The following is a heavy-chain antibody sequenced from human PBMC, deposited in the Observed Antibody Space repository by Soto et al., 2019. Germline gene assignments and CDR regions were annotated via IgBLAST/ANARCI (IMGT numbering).Heavy chain of an antibody. V-gene: IGHV4-59*01. CDR3: ARTPDGSWPNWFVP. D-gene: IGHD6-13*01. CDR1: GGSISYYY. J-gene: IGHJ5*02. CDR2: IYYRGTT. Sequence: QVQLQESGPALVKPSETLSLTCTVSGGSISYYYWSWIRQPPGKGLEWIGYIYYRGTTNDSPSLKSRDTISVDTSKNQFSLKLNSVTAADTAVYYCARTPDGSWPNWFVPWGQGTLVTVSS.